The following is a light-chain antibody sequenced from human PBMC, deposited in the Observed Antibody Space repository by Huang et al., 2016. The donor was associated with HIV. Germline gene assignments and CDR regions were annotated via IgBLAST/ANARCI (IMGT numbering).Light chain of an antibody. CDR3: QQRSSGVT. J-gene: IGKJ4*01. V-gene: IGKV3-11*01. Sequence: IVLTQSPATLSWYPGERVTLSCRSSQSVCNYIAWYQQHPGQSPKLRIYDTSTRATGTPVRVSGSGSGTDVTLTISSLESEDFAVYYCQQRSSGVTFGGGTKV. CDR2: DTS. CDR1: QSVCNY.